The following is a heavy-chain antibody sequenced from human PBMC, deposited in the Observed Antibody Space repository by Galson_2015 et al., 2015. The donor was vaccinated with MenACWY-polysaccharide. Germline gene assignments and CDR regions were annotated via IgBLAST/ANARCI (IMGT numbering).Heavy chain of an antibody. Sequence: SLRLSCAASGFTFSSYWMSWVRQAPGKGLEWVANIKQDGSEKYYVDSVKGRFTISRDNAKNSLYLQMNSLRAEDTAVYYCARGGPVAIPSWDFDYWGQGTLVTVSS. V-gene: IGHV3-7*01. CDR2: IKQDGSEK. D-gene: IGHD2-21*01. CDR3: ARGGPVAIPSWDFDY. CDR1: GFTFSSYW. J-gene: IGHJ4*02.